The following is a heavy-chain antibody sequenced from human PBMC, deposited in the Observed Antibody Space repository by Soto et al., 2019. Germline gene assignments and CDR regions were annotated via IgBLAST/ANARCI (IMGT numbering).Heavy chain of an antibody. CDR3: SKLEGG. Sequence: EEQLVESGGGLVQPGGSLTLSCAASGFTFSDYYMEWVRQAPGKGLEWVARSRNKAKSYTTDYAASVKGRFTISRDLSKNSLYLQMNNLKTEDTAVYYCSKLEGGWGQGTTVTVSS. D-gene: IGHD3-3*01. J-gene: IGHJ6*02. CDR1: GFTFSDYY. V-gene: IGHV3-72*01. CDR2: SRNKAKSYTT.